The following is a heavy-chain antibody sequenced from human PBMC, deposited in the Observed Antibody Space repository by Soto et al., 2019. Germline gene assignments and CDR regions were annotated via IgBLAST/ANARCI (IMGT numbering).Heavy chain of an antibody. D-gene: IGHD2-21*02. J-gene: IGHJ6*02. V-gene: IGHV3-7*03. Sequence: VGSLRLSCEVSGFTVSRYSMSWFRQRPGKGLEWVAKIPQDGVDGHYADSVKGRFIISRDNDKNSLHLQLNNLRAEDTAVYYCARDHLILPAHDFFYGSDVWGRGATVTVSS. CDR1: GFTVSRYS. CDR2: IPQDGVDG. CDR3: ARDHLILPAHDFFYGSDV.